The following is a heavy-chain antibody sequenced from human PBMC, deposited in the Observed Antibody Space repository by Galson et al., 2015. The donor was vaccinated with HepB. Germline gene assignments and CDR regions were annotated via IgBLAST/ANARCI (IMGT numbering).Heavy chain of an antibody. CDR3: ARDLTGIAAAGTFDY. Sequence: SVKVSCKASGYTFTSYGISWVRQAPGQGLEWMGWISAYNGNTNYAQKLQGRVTTTTDKSTSTAYMELSGLRSEDTAVYYCARDLTGIAAAGTFDYWGQGTLVTVSS. CDR1: GYTFTSYG. V-gene: IGHV1-18*04. D-gene: IGHD6-13*01. J-gene: IGHJ4*02. CDR2: ISAYNGNT.